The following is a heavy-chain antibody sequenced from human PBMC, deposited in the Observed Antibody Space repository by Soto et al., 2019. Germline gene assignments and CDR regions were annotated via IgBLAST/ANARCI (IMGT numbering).Heavy chain of an antibody. Sequence: SETLSLPCTVSGGSISSYYWSWIRQPPGKGLEWIGYIYYSGSTNYNPSLKSRVTISVDTSKNQFSLKLSSVTAADTAVYYCARHLCSSTSCYRRPDAFDIWGQGTMVTVSS. J-gene: IGHJ3*02. CDR2: IYYSGST. D-gene: IGHD2-2*02. CDR1: GGSISSYY. V-gene: IGHV4-59*08. CDR3: ARHLCSSTSCYRRPDAFDI.